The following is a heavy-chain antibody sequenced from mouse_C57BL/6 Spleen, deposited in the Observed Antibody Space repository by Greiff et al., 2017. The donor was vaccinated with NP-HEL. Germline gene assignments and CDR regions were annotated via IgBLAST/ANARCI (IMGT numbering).Heavy chain of an antibody. Sequence: VQLQQSGAELVKPGASVKLSCKASGYTFTSYWMQWVKQRPGQGLEWIGEIDPSDSYTNYNQKFKGKATLTVDTSSSTAYMQLSSLTSEDSAVYYCARAMRYGNYIFDYWGQGTTLTVSS. D-gene: IGHD2-10*02. CDR2: IDPSDSYT. CDR1: GYTFTSYW. CDR3: ARAMRYGNYIFDY. V-gene: IGHV1-50*01. J-gene: IGHJ2*01.